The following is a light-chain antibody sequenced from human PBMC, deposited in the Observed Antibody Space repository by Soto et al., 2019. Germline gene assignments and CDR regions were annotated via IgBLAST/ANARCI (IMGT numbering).Light chain of an antibody. CDR3: CSYAGSYTHVV. J-gene: IGLJ2*01. CDR1: SSDVGGYNY. Sequence: QSALTQPRSVSGSPGQSVTISCTGTSSDVGGYNYVSWYQQHPGKAPKLMIYDVSKRPSGVPDRFSGSKSGNTASLTISGLQAEYKADYYCCSYAGSYTHVVFGGGTKLTVL. V-gene: IGLV2-11*01. CDR2: DVS.